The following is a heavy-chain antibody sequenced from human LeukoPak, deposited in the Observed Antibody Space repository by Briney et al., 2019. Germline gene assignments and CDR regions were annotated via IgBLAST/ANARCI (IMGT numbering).Heavy chain of an antibody. D-gene: IGHD5-18*01. CDR3: ARLVGDTTMAYYFDY. CDR2: IYPGDSDT. J-gene: IGHJ4*02. V-gene: IGHV5-51*01. CDR1: GYNFTSYW. Sequence: GESLKISCKGSGYNFTSYWIGWVRQMPGKGLEWMGLIYPGDSDTRYSPSFQGQVTISAGKSISTAYLQWSSLKASDTAMYYCARLVGDTTMAYYFDYWGQGTLVTVSS.